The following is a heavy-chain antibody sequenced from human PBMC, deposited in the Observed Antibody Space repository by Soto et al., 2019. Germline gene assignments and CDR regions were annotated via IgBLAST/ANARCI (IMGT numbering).Heavy chain of an antibody. V-gene: IGHV3-7*01. CDR1: GFTFSTYW. J-gene: IGHJ6*02. Sequence: EVQLVESGGGLVQPGGSLRLSCEASGFTFSTYWMSWVRQAPGKGLEWVANLKQDGSETYYVDSVKGRFTISRDNAKKSLYLQMNSLRAEDTAVYYCAGDAGQRYYYYGMDVWGQGTTVTVSS. D-gene: IGHD6-25*01. CDR3: AGDAGQRYYYYGMDV. CDR2: LKQDGSET.